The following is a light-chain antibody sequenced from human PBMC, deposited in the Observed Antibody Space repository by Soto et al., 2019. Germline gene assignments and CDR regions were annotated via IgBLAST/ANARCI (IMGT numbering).Light chain of an antibody. Sequence: QSALTQPPSASGSPGQSVTISCTGTSSDVGGYNFVSWYQQHPGKAPKFMIYEVTKRPSGVPDRFSGSKSGNTASLTVSGLQAEDEADYYGQSYDSSLSAFVFGGGTKLTVL. V-gene: IGLV2-8*01. CDR3: QSYDSSLSAFV. CDR1: SSDVGGYNF. CDR2: EVT. J-gene: IGLJ2*01.